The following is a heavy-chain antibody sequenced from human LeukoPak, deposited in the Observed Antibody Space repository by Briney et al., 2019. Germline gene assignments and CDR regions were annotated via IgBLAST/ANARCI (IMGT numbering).Heavy chain of an antibody. CDR1: GFTFSSHS. Sequence: GRSLRLSCAAAGFTFSSHSMHWVRQAPGKGLEWVAVQLDDGRSQYFTDSEKGRFTVARANSKSTLYLQMNRLRTDDTAVYYCARDLMGGHFTFDSWGQGTLDTVSS. CDR3: ARDLMGGHFTFDS. J-gene: IGHJ4*02. D-gene: IGHD1-26*01. CDR2: QLDDGRSQ. V-gene: IGHV3-30-3*01.